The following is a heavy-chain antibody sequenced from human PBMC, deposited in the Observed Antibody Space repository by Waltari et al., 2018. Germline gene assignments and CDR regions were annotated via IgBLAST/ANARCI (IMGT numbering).Heavy chain of an antibody. J-gene: IGHJ4*02. CDR1: GYTFTGYY. CDR2: INPNRGGT. V-gene: IGHV1-2*06. CDR3: ARTPSIAARFTLDY. Sequence: QVQLVQSGAEVKKPGASVKVSCKASGYTFTGYYMHWVRQAPGQGLEWMGRINPNRGGTNYAQKVQGRVTITTDESTSTAYMELSSLRSEDTAVYYCARTPSIAARFTLDYWGQGTLVTVSS. D-gene: IGHD6-6*01.